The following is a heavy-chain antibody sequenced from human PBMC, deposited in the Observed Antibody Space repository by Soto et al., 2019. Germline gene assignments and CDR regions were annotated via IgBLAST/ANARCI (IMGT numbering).Heavy chain of an antibody. J-gene: IGHJ1*01. CDR2: INTSGGST. CDR1: GYTFTSYY. CDR3: ARVGRRDGYNYAEYFHH. D-gene: IGHD5-12*01. V-gene: IGHV1-46*01. Sequence: QVQLVQSGAEVKKPGASVKVSCKASGYTFTSYYMHWVRQAPGQGLEWMGIINTSGGSTSYAQKFQGRVTITRDAYTSTVYMELSSLRSEDTAVDYCARVGRRDGYNYAEYFHHGGQGTLVPVSS.